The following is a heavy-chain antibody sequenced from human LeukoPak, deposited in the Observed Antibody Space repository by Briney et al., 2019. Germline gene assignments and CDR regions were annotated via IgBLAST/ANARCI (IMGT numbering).Heavy chain of an antibody. J-gene: IGHJ5*02. V-gene: IGHV3-30*18. CDR2: ISYDGSNK. Sequence: GGSLRFSCAASGFAFSSYGMHWVRQAPGKGLEWAAVISYDGSNKYYADSVKGRFTISRDNSKNTLYLQMNSLRAEDTAVYYCAKGYGDYILDPWGQGTLVTVSS. CDR3: AKGYGDYILDP. D-gene: IGHD4-17*01. CDR1: GFAFSSYG.